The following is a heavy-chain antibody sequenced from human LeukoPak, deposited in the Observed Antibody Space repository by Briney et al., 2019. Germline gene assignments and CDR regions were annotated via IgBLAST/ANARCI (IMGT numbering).Heavy chain of an antibody. J-gene: IGHJ4*02. CDR2: ISWNSGSI. CDR1: GFTFDDYA. V-gene: IGHV3-9*01. Sequence: PGRSLRLSCAASGFTFDDYAMHWVRQAPGKGLEWVSGISWNSGSIGYADSVKGRFTISRDNAKNSLYLQMNSLRAEDTALYYCAKTLGGYYSPGYYFDYWGQGTLVTVPS. CDR3: AKTLGGYYSPGYYFDY. D-gene: IGHD3-22*01.